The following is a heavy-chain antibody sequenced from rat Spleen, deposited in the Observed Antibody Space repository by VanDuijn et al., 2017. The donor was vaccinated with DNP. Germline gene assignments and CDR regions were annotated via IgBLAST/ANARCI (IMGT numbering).Heavy chain of an antibody. CDR1: GFNFNDYW. CDR3: ARGPNYGDFPDYFDD. Sequence: EVKLVESGGGLVQPGRSLKLSCAASGFNFNDYWMGWVRQAPGKGLEWIGQIKKDSSTINFTPSLKDKFTISRDNVQNTLYLQMSRLGSEDTAIYYCARGPNYGDFPDYFDDWGQGVMVTVSS. CDR2: IKKDSSTI. V-gene: IGHV4-2*01. J-gene: IGHJ2*01. D-gene: IGHD1-11*01.